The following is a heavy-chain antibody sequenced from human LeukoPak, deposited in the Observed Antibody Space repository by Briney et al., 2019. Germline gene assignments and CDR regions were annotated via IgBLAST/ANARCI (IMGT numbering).Heavy chain of an antibody. V-gene: IGHV4-59*08. D-gene: IGHD2-2*01. CDR1: GGSISSYY. CDR3: ARLFSQLPGYFDY. CDR2: IYYSGST. J-gene: IGHJ4*02. Sequence: LETLSLTCTVSGGSISSYYWSWIRQPPGKGLEWIGYIYYSGSTNYNPSLKSRVTISVDTSKNQFSLKLSSVTAADTAVYYCARLFSQLPGYFDYWGQGTLVTVSS.